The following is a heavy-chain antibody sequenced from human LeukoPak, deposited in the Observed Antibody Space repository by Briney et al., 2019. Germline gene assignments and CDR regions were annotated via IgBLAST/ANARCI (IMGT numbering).Heavy chain of an antibody. CDR2: IYSGGST. D-gene: IGHD6-13*01. J-gene: IGHJ4*02. Sequence: GGSLRLSCAVSEFTVNNNFMSWVRQAPGKGLEWVSLIYSGGSTYYADSVKGRFTISRDSSNNTLYLQMNSLRAEDTGVYFCAKDRETTASGTFDFRGQGTLVTVSS. CDR1: EFTVNNNF. V-gene: IGHV3-66*02. CDR3: AKDRETTASGTFDF.